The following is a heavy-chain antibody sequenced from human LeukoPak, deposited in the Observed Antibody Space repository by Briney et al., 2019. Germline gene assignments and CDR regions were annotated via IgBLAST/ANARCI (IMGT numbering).Heavy chain of an antibody. CDR1: GYTFTTYG. CDR3: ARDKQLDWAHYYYYYMDV. D-gene: IGHD1-1*01. CDR2: ISAYNGNT. V-gene: IGHV1-18*01. J-gene: IGHJ6*03. Sequence: GASVKVSCKTSGYTFTTYGISWVRQAPGQGLERMGWISAYNGNTNYAQKLQDRVTMTTDTSTSTAYMELSRLRSDDTAVYYCARDKQLDWAHYYYYYMDVWGKGTTVTVSS.